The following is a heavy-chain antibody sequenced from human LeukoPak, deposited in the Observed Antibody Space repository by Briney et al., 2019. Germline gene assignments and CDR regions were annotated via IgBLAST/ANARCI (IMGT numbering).Heavy chain of an antibody. CDR1: GGTFSSYA. D-gene: IGHD4-17*01. Sequence: ASVKVSCKASGGTFSSYAISWVRQAPGQGLEWMGGIIPIFGTANYAQKFQGRVTITADKSTSTAYMELSSLRSEDTAVYYCARSATVTNHRYYYCYYYMDVWGKGTTVTVSS. CDR3: ARSATVTNHRYYYCYYYMDV. CDR2: IIPIFGTA. J-gene: IGHJ6*03. V-gene: IGHV1-69*06.